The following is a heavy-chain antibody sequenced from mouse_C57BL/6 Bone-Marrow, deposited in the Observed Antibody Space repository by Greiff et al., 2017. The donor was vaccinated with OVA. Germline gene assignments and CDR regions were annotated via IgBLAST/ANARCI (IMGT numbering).Heavy chain of an antibody. CDR1: GFTFSDYY. Sequence: DVKLVESGGGLVQPGGSLKLSCAASGFTFSDYYMYWVRQTPEKRLEWVAYISNGGGSTYYPDTVKGRFTISRDNAKNTLYLQMSRLKSEDTAMYYCARLLNWEGYFDVWGTGTTVTVSS. CDR3: ARLLNWEGYFDV. D-gene: IGHD4-1*01. J-gene: IGHJ1*03. CDR2: ISNGGGST. V-gene: IGHV5-12*01.